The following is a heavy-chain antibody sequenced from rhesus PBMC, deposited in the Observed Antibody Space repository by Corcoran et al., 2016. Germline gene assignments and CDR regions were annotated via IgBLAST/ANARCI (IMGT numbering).Heavy chain of an antibody. J-gene: IGHJ4*01. D-gene: IGHD3-3*01. CDR1: GGSISSGNW. CDR3: ARHHERITIFGVVIPRED. CDR2: ISGSNDST. Sequence: QVQLQESGPGLVKPSETLSLTCAVSGGSISSGNWWSWIRQPPGKGLDWSGYISGSNDSTYYNPSLKSRVTISTDTSKNQFSLKLSSVTAADTAVYYCARHHERITIFGVVIPREDWGQGVLVTVSS. V-gene: IGHV4-65*01.